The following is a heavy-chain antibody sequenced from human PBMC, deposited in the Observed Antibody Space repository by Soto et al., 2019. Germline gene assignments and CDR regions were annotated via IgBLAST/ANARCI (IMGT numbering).Heavy chain of an antibody. J-gene: IGHJ6*02. CDR3: AIQRGKSYSSAHENYYGMDV. V-gene: IGHV3-30*03. CDR1: GFSFRSYG. CDR2: ISNDGGLK. Sequence: PGGSLRLSCAVSGFSFRSYGMHWVRQAPGKGLEWVAVISNDGGLKHYTDSVKGRFTISRDNSQNTLYLEINSLRPEDTAVYFCAIQRGKSYSSAHENYYGMDVWGQGTTVTVSS. D-gene: IGHD6-19*01.